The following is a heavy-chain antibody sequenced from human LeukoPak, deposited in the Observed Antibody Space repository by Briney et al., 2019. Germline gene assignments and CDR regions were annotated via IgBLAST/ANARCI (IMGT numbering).Heavy chain of an antibody. CDR3: ARDQDGSGTNDY. CDR1: GGSISSYY. D-gene: IGHD3-10*01. V-gene: IGHV4-59*01. Sequence: SETLSLTCTVSGGSISSYYGSWLRQPPGKGLEGIGYIYYSGSTNYNPSLKSRGTISVDTYKNQFSLKLSSVTAADTAVYYCARDQDGSGTNDYWGQGTLVTVSS. CDR2: IYYSGST. J-gene: IGHJ4*02.